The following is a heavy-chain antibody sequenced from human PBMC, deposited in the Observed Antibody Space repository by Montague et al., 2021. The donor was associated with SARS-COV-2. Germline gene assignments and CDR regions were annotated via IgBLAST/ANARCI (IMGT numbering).Heavy chain of an antibody. CDR2: IYYSGST. CDR3: ARAGRVRFLEYGMDV. V-gene: IGHV4-59*01. Sequence: SATLSLTCTVSGGSISSYYWSWIRQPPGKGLEWIGYIYYSGSTNXNPSLKSRVTISVDTSKKQFSLKLSSVTAADTAVYYCARAGRVRFLEYGMDVWGQGTTVTVSS. D-gene: IGHD3-3*01. J-gene: IGHJ6*02. CDR1: GGSISSYY.